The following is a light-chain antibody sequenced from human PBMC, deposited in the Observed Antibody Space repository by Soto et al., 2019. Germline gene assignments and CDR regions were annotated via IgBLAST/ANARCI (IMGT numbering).Light chain of an antibody. CDR2: DVA. J-gene: IGLJ1*01. V-gene: IGLV2-11*01. CDR1: SSDVGGYDH. Sequence: QSVLTQPRSVSVSPGQSVTISCTRTSSDVGGYDHVSWYQYHPDKAPKLIIYDVAKRPSGDPGRFSGSKSGNTASLTISGLQAEDGADYYCCSSADSYTFIFGSGTKVTVL. CDR3: CSSADSYTFI.